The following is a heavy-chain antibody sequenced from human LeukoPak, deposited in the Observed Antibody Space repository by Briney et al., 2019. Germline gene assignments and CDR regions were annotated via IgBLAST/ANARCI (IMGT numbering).Heavy chain of an antibody. CDR1: GGSISSGDYY. CDR2: IYYSGST. D-gene: IGHD3-10*01. CDR3: ARESSESGRYFDL. V-gene: IGHV4-30-4*01. Sequence: SQTLSLTCTVSGGSISSGDYYWSWIRQPPGKGLEWIGYIYYSGSTYYNPSLKSRVTISVDTSKSQFSLKLSSVTAADTAVYYCARESSESGRYFDLWGRGTLVTVSS. J-gene: IGHJ2*01.